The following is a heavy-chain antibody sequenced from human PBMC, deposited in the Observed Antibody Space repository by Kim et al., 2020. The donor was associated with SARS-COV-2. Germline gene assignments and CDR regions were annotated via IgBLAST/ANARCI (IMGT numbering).Heavy chain of an antibody. CDR2: ISYDGSNK. CDR1: GFTFGSYG. D-gene: IGHD6-13*01. V-gene: IGHV3-30*18. J-gene: IGHJ3*02. Sequence: GGSLRLSCAASGFTFGSYGMHWVRQAPGKGLEWVAVISYDGSNKYYADSVKGRFTISRDNSKNTLYLQMNSLRAEDTAVYYCAKDSPYSSSWFDAFDIWGQGAMVTVSS. CDR3: AKDSPYSSSWFDAFDI.